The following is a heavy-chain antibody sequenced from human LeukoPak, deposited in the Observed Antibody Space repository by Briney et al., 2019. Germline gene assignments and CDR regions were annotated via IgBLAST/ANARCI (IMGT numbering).Heavy chain of an antibody. CDR2: INHSGST. CDR1: GGSFSGYY. CDR3: ARMADFSGDKGGTIDY. V-gene: IGHV4-34*01. D-gene: IGHD4-17*01. Sequence: PSETLSLTCAVYGGSFSGYYWSWIRQPPGKGLEWIGEINHSGSTNYNPSLKSRVTIAVHTSKNQFSLKLSSVTAADTALYYCARMADFSGDKGGTIDYWGQGTLVTVSS. J-gene: IGHJ4*02.